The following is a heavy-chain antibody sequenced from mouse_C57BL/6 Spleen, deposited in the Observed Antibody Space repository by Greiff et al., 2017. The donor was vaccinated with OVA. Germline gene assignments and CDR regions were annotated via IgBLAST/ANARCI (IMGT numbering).Heavy chain of an antibody. D-gene: IGHD2-4*01. CDR3: ASERLRFDWYFDV. CDR1: GYTFTSYW. CDR2: IHPNSGST. Sequence: QVQLQQPGAELVKPGASVKLSCKASGYTFTSYWMHWVKQRPGQGLEWIGMIHPNSGSTNYNEKFKSKATLTVDKSSSTAYMQLSSLTSEDSAVYYCASERLRFDWYFDVWGTGTTVTVSS. V-gene: IGHV1-64*01. J-gene: IGHJ1*03.